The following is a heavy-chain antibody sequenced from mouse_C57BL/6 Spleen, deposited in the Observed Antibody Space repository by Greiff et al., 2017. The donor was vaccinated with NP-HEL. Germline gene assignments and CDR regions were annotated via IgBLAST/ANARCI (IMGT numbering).Heavy chain of an antibody. Sequence: QVQLQQPGAELVRPGSSVKLSCKASGYTFTSYWMHWVKQRPIQGLEWIGNIDPSDSETHYNQKFKDKATLTVDKSSSTAYMQLSSLTSEDSAVYYGARAGIYYGYDGGAMDYWGQGTSVTVSS. CDR2: IDPSDSET. CDR1: GYTFTSYW. CDR3: ARAGIYYGYDGGAMDY. V-gene: IGHV1-52*01. J-gene: IGHJ4*01. D-gene: IGHD2-2*01.